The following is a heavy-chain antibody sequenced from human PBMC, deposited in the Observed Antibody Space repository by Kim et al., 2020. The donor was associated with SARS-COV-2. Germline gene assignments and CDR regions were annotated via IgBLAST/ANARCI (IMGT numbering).Heavy chain of an antibody. V-gene: IGHV4-4*02. CDR2: IYHSGST. D-gene: IGHD3-10*01. CDR1: GGSISSSNW. J-gene: IGHJ6*02. CDR3: ARGSGSYQAFYYYYGMDV. Sequence: SETLSLTCAVSGGSISSSNWWSWVRQPPGKGLEWIGEIYHSGSTNYNPSLKSRVTISVDKSKNQFSLKLSSVTAADTAVYYCARGSGSYQAFYYYYGMDVWGQGTTVTVSS.